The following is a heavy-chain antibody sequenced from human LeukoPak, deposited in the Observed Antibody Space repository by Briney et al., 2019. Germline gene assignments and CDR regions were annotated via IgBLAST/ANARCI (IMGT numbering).Heavy chain of an antibody. CDR1: GFTVSSNY. Sequence: PGGSLRLSCAASGFTVSSNYMSWVRQAPGKGLEWVSVIYSGGSTYYADSVKGRFTISRDNSKNTLYLQMNSLRAEDTAVYYCAGETVDYDYVWGSYRYGYFQHWGQGTLVTVSS. J-gene: IGHJ1*01. D-gene: IGHD3-16*02. CDR3: AGETVDYDYVWGSYRYGYFQH. V-gene: IGHV3-53*01. CDR2: IYSGGST.